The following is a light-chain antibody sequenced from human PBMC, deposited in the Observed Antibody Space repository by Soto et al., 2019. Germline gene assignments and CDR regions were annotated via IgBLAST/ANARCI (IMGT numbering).Light chain of an antibody. Sequence: QSALTQPASVSGSPRQSITISCTGSSSDVGGYKYVSWYQQHPGKAPKLMIFEVSNRPSGVSNRFSGSKSGNTASLTISGLQAEDEGDYYCCSYTGGTTLVCGGGTKLTVL. CDR1: SSDVGGYKY. J-gene: IGLJ2*01. CDR3: CSYTGGTTLV. V-gene: IGLV2-14*01. CDR2: EVS.